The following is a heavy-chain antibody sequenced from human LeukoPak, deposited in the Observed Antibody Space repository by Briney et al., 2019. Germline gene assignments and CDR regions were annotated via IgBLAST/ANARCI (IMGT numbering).Heavy chain of an antibody. CDR3: ARGEWDLLFDY. CDR1: GVSLSGYY. CDR2: IIYSGST. D-gene: IGHD1-26*01. V-gene: IGHV4-59*01. J-gene: IGHJ4*02. Sequence: SETLSLSCAVSGVSLSGYYWTWIRQPPGTGLEWIRYIIYSGSTNYNPALKSRVTISVDVSKNQFSLKLSSVTAADSAVYYCARGEWDLLFDYWGQGTLVTVSS.